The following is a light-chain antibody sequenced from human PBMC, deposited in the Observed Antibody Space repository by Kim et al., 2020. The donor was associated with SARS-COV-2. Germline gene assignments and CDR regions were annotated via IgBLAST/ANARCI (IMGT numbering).Light chain of an antibody. CDR1: QIVLYSSNNKNY. J-gene: IGKJ1*01. Sequence: APIHCKSTQIVLYSSNNKNYVTWYQQRPGQPPKLLIYWASTRESGVPDRFSGSGSGTVFTLTISSLQAEDVAIYYCQQYYSSPRTFGQGTKVDIK. CDR2: WAS. V-gene: IGKV4-1*01. CDR3: QQYYSSPRT.